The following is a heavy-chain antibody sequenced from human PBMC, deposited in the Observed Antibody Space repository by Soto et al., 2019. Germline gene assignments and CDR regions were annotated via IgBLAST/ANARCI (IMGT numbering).Heavy chain of an antibody. CDR1: GFTFSRHS. J-gene: IGHJ1*01. Sequence: EVPFVESGGGLVKPGGSLRLSCAASGFTFSRHSMNWVRQAPGKGLEWVSSISSASSYIYYADSVKGRFTISRDNAKNSLYLQMNSLRAEDTAVYYCASTPYSSGWYSNHWGQGTLVTVSS. D-gene: IGHD6-19*01. CDR2: ISSASSYI. V-gene: IGHV3-21*01. CDR3: ASTPYSSGWYSNH.